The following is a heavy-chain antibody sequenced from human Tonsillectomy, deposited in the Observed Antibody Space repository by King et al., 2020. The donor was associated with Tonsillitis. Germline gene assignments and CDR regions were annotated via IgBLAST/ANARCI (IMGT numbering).Heavy chain of an antibody. CDR3: NRPDQDYYYMDV. Sequence: VQLVESGGGLVQPGRSLRLSCTGSGFTFGNYAMSWVRQAPGKGLEWVGFIRSKAYGGTSEYAASVKDRFSISRDDSKSIAYLQMNSLKIEDTAVYYCNRPDQDYYYMDVWGKGTTVTVSS. D-gene: IGHD2-2*01. V-gene: IGHV3-49*04. CDR2: IRSKAYGGTS. J-gene: IGHJ6*03. CDR1: GFTFGNYA.